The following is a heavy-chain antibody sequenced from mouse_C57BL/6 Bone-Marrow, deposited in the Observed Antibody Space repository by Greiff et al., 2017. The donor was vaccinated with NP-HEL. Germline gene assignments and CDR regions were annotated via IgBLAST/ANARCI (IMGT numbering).Heavy chain of an antibody. D-gene: IGHD1-1*01. J-gene: IGHJ2*01. CDR3: AAILLGNFDY. Sequence: QVQLQQPGAELVMPGASVKLSCKASGYTFTSYWMHWVKQRPGQGLEWIGEIDPSDSYPNYNQKFKGKSTLTVDKSSSTAYMQLSSLPSEDSAGYYCAAILLGNFDYWGQGTTLTVSS. CDR1: GYTFTSYW. CDR2: IDPSDSYP. V-gene: IGHV1-69*01.